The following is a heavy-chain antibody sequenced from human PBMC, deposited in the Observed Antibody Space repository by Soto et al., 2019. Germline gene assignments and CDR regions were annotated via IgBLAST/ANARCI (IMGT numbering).Heavy chain of an antibody. Sequence: QLQLHQSGAGLLKPSETLSLTCDVSGGSFTGYYWSWIRQPPGKGLEWIGEINHSGFTNYNPSLTGRVTISLDTSKSQISLKLKSLTAADTAFYFCARGHGRFAHWGQGTLVTVSS. CDR3: ARGHGRFAH. V-gene: IGHV4-34*01. CDR1: GGSFTGYY. CDR2: INHSGFT. J-gene: IGHJ4*02.